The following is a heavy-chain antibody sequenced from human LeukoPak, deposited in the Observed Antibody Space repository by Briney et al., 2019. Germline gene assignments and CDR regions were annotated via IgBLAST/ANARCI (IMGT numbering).Heavy chain of an antibody. V-gene: IGHV3-48*04. D-gene: IGHD2-2*01. CDR2: ISSSSSTI. J-gene: IGHJ4*02. Sequence: GGSLRLSCAASGFTFSSYSMNWVRQAPGKGLEWVSYISSSSSTIYYADSVKGRFTISRDNAKNSLYLQMNSLRAEDTAVYYCASRHPYCSSTSCLDYWGQGTLVTVSS. CDR3: ASRHPYCSSTSCLDY. CDR1: GFTFSSYS.